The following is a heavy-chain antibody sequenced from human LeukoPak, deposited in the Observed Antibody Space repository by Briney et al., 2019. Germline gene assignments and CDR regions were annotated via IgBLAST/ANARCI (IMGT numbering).Heavy chain of an antibody. V-gene: IGHV3-30*04. D-gene: IGHD5-24*01. J-gene: IGHJ4*02. CDR1: GFTFSSYA. Sequence: GGSLRLSCAASGFTFSSYAMHWVRQAPGKGLEWVAVISYDGSNKYYADSVKGRFTISRDNSKNTLYLQMNSLRAEDTAVYCCARGGKDGYNHGQFDYWGQGTLVTVSS. CDR2: ISYDGSNK. CDR3: ARGGKDGYNHGQFDY.